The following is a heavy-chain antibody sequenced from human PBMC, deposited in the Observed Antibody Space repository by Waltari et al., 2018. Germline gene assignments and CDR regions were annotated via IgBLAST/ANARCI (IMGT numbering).Heavy chain of an antibody. Sequence: EVRLVESGGGLVQPGGSLRLSCAASGFTFDTYAMNWVRQAPGKGLEWVSGISGSGGTTYYADSVKGRFTISRDNSKNTLYLQMNSLRAEDTAIYYCAKKINLWSGPDYWGQGALVTVSS. D-gene: IGHD3-3*01. CDR1: GFTFDTYA. J-gene: IGHJ4*02. CDR3: AKKINLWSGPDY. CDR2: ISGSGGTT. V-gene: IGHV3-23*04.